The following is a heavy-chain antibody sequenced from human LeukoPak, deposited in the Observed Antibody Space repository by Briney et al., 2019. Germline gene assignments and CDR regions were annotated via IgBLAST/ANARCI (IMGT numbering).Heavy chain of an antibody. Sequence: SETLSLTCTVSGGSISSRSYYWGWIRQPPGKGLEWIGSIYYSGSTYYNPSLKSRVTISVDTSKNQFSLKLSSVTAADTAVYYCARHYAGGGDWFDPWGQGTLVTVSS. CDR2: IYYSGST. CDR1: GGSISSRSYY. J-gene: IGHJ5*02. CDR3: ARHYAGGGDWFDP. V-gene: IGHV4-39*01. D-gene: IGHD3-16*01.